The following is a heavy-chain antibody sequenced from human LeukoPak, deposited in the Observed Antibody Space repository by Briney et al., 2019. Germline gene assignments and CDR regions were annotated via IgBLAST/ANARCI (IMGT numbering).Heavy chain of an antibody. Sequence: WASVKVSCKASGYTFTSYYMHWVRQAPGQGLEWMGGIIPIFGTANYAQKFQGRVTITADESTSTAYMELSSLRSEDTAVYYCARSEIVVVVAATHRSYYYYGMDVWGQGTTVTVSS. V-gene: IGHV1-69*13. CDR2: IIPIFGTA. D-gene: IGHD2-15*01. CDR3: ARSEIVVVVAATHRSYYYYGMDV. J-gene: IGHJ6*02. CDR1: GYTFTSYY.